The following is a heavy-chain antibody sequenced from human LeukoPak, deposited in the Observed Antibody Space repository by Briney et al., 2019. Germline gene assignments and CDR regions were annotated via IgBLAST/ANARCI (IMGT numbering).Heavy chain of an antibody. Sequence: SETLSLTCTVSGGSISSGDYYWSWIRQPPGKGLEWIGYIYYSGSTYYNPSLKSRVTISVDTSKNQFSLKLSSVTAADTAVYYCAREGYDSSGSTHWGQGTLVTVPS. D-gene: IGHD3-22*01. V-gene: IGHV4-30-4*08. CDR2: IYYSGST. J-gene: IGHJ4*02. CDR3: AREGYDSSGSTH. CDR1: GGSISSGDYY.